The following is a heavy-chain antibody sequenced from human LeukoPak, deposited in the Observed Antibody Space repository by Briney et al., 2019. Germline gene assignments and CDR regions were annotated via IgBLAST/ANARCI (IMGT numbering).Heavy chain of an antibody. CDR1: GFTFSSYE. V-gene: IGHV3-48*03. CDR2: ISSSGSTI. Sequence: PGGSLRLSCAASGFTFSSYEMNWVRQAPGKGLEWVSYISSSGSTIYYADSVKGRFTISRDNAKNSLYLQMNSLRAEDTALYYCARDGKYSNYAGWFDPWGQGTLVTVSS. CDR3: ARDGKYSNYAGWFDP. J-gene: IGHJ5*02. D-gene: IGHD4-11*01.